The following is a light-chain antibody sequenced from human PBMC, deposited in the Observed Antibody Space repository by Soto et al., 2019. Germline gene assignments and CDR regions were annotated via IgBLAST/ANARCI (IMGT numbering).Light chain of an antibody. J-gene: IGLJ3*02. CDR2: EVN. V-gene: IGLV2-23*02. Sequence: QSALTQPASVSGSPGQSITISCTGTSSDFLSSDGVSWYQHVPGKAPKLFIYEVNKRPSGVSNRFSGTKSGNMASLTISGRQTEDAADYYCCSYVYTNNWVFGGGTTLTVL. CDR1: SSDFLSSDG. CDR3: CSYVYTNNWV.